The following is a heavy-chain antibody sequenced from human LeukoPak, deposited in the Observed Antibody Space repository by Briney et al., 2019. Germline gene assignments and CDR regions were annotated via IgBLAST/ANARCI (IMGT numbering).Heavy chain of an antibody. V-gene: IGHV5-51*03. D-gene: IGHD2/OR15-2a*01. CDR3: ARRGEYFDQ. J-gene: IGHJ4*02. CDR2: IYPGDSDT. CDR1: GYTFSSAW. Sequence: KPGESLKISCKGSGYTFSSAWIGWVRQMPGKGLEWMEIIYPGDSDTRYSPSFQVQVTISVDKSISTAYLQWNSLRASDTAIYYCARRGEYFDQWGQGTLVTVSS.